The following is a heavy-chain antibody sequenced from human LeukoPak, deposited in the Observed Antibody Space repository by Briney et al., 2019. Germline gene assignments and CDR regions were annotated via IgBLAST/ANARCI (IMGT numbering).Heavy chain of an antibody. D-gene: IGHD2/OR15-2a*01. CDR1: GYTFTGYY. J-gene: IGHJ4*02. CDR2: INPNSGGT. Sequence: GASVKVSCKASGYTFTGYYMHWVRQAPGQGLEWMGWINPNSGGTNHAQKFQGRVTMTRDTSISTAYMELSRLRSDDTAVYYCARARSGDYLPFDYWGQGTLVTVSS. V-gene: IGHV1-2*02. CDR3: ARARSGDYLPFDY.